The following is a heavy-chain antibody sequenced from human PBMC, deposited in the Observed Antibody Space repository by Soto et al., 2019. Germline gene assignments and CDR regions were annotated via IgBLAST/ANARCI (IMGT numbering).Heavy chain of an antibody. CDR1: GGSISSYY. CDR3: TREQSDDNYFDP. Sequence: PSETLSLTCTVSGGSISSYYWSWIRQPPGKGLEWIGYIYYSGSTNYNPSLKSRVTISVDTSKNQFSLKLSSVTAADTAVYYCTREQSDDNYFDPWGQGTLVTVSS. D-gene: IGHD6-19*01. J-gene: IGHJ5*02. CDR2: IYYSGST. V-gene: IGHV4-59*01.